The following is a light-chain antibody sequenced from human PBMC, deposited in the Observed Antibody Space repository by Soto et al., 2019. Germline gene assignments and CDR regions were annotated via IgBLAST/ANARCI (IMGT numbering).Light chain of an antibody. CDR2: DTS. V-gene: IGKV3-20*01. CDR1: QSVGSNY. Sequence: EIVLTQSPGTLSLSPGERATLYCRASQSVGSNYLAWYQQKPGQAPRLLIYDTSNRATGIPARFSGSGSGTDFTLTISSLEPEDFAVYHCQQYDGSPRTFGQGTKVDIK. J-gene: IGKJ1*01. CDR3: QQYDGSPRT.